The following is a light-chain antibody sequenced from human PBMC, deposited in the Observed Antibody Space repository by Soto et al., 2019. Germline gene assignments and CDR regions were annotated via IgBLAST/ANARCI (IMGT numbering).Light chain of an antibody. Sequence: ENVLTQSPGTLSLSPGERATLSCRASQTVSSTYLAWYQQKPGQAPRLLIYAASTRATGIPDRFSGSGSGPDSTLTINRLEPEDFAVYYCQQYGGSPPLFTFRPGTKVDIK. CDR1: QTVSSTY. J-gene: IGKJ3*01. V-gene: IGKV3-20*01. CDR3: QQYGGSPPLFT. CDR2: AAS.